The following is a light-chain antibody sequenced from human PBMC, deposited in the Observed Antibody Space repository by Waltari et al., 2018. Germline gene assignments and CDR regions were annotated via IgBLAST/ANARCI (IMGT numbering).Light chain of an antibody. V-gene: IGLV1-44*01. CDR1: SSNTGSNP. J-gene: IGLJ2*01. Sequence: QPVLTQPPSPSATPGQRVTTPCPGSSSNTGSNPATLYQQFPGTAPKLLIYNHNQRPSGVPDRFSGSKSGTSASLAISGLQSEDEADYYCATWDDSLNAVIFGGGTKLTVL. CDR3: ATWDDSLNAVI. CDR2: NHN.